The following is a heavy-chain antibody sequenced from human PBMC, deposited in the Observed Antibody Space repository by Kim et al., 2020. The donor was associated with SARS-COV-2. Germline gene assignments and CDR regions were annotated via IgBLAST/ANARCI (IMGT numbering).Heavy chain of an antibody. J-gene: IGHJ4*02. CDR1: GYTFTSYA. D-gene: IGHD5-18*01. Sequence: ASVKVSCKASGYTFTSYAMHWVRQAPGQRLEWMGWINAGNGNTKYSQKFQGRVTITRDTSASTAYMELSSLRSEDTAVYYCARGRGYSYGLDYWGQGTLVTVSS. CDR2: INAGNGNT. V-gene: IGHV1-3*01. CDR3: ARGRGYSYGLDY.